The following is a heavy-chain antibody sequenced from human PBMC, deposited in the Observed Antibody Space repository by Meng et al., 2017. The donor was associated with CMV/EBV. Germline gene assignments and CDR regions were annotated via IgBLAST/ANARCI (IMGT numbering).Heavy chain of an antibody. D-gene: IGHD6-13*01. CDR3: AHHADIAAGGSYCY. CDR2: IYWDDDR. Sequence: QIHLEVSRPTLVAPPQTLALTCNFSWFSLSTSGVGVCWIRQPPGNALEWLALIYWDDDRGCSPSLKSRHTITKDTSKNQVVLTMTNMDPVDTATYYCAHHADIAAGGSYCYWGQGTLVTVSS. CDR1: WFSLSTSGVG. J-gene: IGHJ4*02. V-gene: IGHV2-5*02.